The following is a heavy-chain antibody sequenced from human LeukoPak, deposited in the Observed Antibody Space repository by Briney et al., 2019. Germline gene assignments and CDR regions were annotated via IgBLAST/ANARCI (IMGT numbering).Heavy chain of an antibody. D-gene: IGHD5-18*01. CDR1: GFTFTTYW. J-gene: IGHJ6*02. CDR3: ASHSGDTANAL. V-gene: IGHV3-74*01. Sequence: GGSLRLSCAASGFTFTTYWMHWVRQAPGKGLVWVSHINSDGSITSYVDSVKGRFTISRDNAKNTLYLQMNSLRAEDTAVYYCASHSGDTANALWGHGTPVNVSS. CDR2: INSDGSIT.